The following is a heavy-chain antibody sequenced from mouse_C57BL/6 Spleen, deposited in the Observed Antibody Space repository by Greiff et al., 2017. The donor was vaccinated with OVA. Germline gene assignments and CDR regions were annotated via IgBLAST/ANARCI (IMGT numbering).Heavy chain of an antibody. Sequence: VQLQQSGAELVRPGPSVKVSCKASGYAFTNYLIEWVKQRPGQGLEWIGVINPGSGGTNYNEKFKGKATLTADKSSSTAYMQLSSLTSEDSAVYFCARWGTGNYFDYWGQGTTLTVSS. CDR3: ARWGTGNYFDY. J-gene: IGHJ2*01. D-gene: IGHD4-1*01. V-gene: IGHV1-54*01. CDR1: GYAFTNYL. CDR2: INPGSGGT.